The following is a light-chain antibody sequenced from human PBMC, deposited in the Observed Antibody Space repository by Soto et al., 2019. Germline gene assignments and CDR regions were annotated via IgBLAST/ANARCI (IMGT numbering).Light chain of an antibody. CDR3: QQYGSSPIT. CDR1: ERVSSSY. Sequence: IVLTQSPATMSLSRWERATLSCGASERVSSSYVAWYQMKAGLAPRLLIHDASTRASGIPDRFRGSKSGTDFTLTIRGLEPEDAALYYCQQYGSSPITFGQGTRLEIK. J-gene: IGKJ5*01. CDR2: DAS. V-gene: IGKV3D-20*01.